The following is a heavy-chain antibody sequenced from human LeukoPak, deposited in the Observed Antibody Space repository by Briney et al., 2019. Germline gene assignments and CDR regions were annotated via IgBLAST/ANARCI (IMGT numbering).Heavy chain of an antibody. J-gene: IGHJ4*02. Sequence: PSETLSLTCAVYGGSFSGYYWSWIRQPPGKGLEWIGEINHSGSTNYNPSLKSRVTISVDTSKNQFSLKLSSVTAADTAVYYCAGAGISGSFKADPYYFDYWGQGTLVTVSS. CDR3: AGAGISGSFKADPYYFDY. D-gene: IGHD1-26*01. CDR1: GGSFSGYY. V-gene: IGHV4-34*01. CDR2: INHSGST.